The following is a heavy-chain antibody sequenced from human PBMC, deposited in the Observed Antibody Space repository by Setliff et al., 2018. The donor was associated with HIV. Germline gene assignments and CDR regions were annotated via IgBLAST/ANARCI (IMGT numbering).Heavy chain of an antibody. CDR3: ARAKAVGGVIITGGLDV. CDR2: MNPKSGVS. Sequence: ASVKVSCKPSGQSFTNYDIHWLRRASGQGLEWMGWMNPKSGVSGSALKFHDRVTMTRDTSTLTLYMELSSLTSEDTAVYYCARAKAVGGVIITGGLDVWGQGTTVTVYS. D-gene: IGHD3-16*02. J-gene: IGHJ6*02. CDR1: GQSFTNYD. V-gene: IGHV1-8*01.